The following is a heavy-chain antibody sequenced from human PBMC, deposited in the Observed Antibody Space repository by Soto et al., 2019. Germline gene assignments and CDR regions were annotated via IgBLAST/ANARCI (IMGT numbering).Heavy chain of an antibody. Sequence: HPGGSLRLSCTASGFTFGDYAMSWFRQAPGKGLEWVGVVRSKAYGGTSDYAASVKGRFTISRDDSKSIAYLQMNTLRTEDTAVYYCSRYTYTSRYSYYGMDVWGHGTTVTVSS. CDR3: SRYTYTSRYSYYGMDV. CDR1: GFTFGDYA. D-gene: IGHD6-19*01. V-gene: IGHV3-49*03. CDR2: VRSKAYGGTS. J-gene: IGHJ6*02.